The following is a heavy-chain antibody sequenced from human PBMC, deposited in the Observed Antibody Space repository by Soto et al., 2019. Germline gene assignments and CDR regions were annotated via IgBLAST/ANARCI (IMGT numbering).Heavy chain of an antibody. CDR1: GGSLNSGGYS. CDR3: ATGVLA. CDR2: ISPSGSP. J-gene: IGHJ5*02. Sequence: PAETLSLTFYVPGGSLNSGGYSWSLIRQPPGKGLEWIGFISPSGSPAYNPSLKSRVTISVDRSNNQISLELSSVTAADTAVYYCATGVLAWGPGTMVTVSS. D-gene: IGHD2-8*01. V-gene: IGHV4-30-2*01.